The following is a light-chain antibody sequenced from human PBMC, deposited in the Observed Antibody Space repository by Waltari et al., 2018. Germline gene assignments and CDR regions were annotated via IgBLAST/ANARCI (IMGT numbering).Light chain of an antibody. J-gene: IGLJ1*01. CDR3: QVWDTSIDLSV. CDR2: YDS. CDR1: NIEDKN. V-gene: IGLV3-21*04. Sequence: SYVLTQAPSVSVAPGETARITCGGNNIEDKNVYWYQQKPGQAPVLVIFYDSDRPSGIPERFSGSNSGNTATLTISRAEAGDEADYYCQVWDTSIDLSVFGTGTKVTVL.